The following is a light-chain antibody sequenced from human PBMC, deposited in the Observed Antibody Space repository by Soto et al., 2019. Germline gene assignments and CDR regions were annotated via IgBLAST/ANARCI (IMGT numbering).Light chain of an antibody. CDR3: MKVLQTPYT. CDR1: GDLQRSHGYSY. J-gene: IGKJ2*01. V-gene: IGKV2-28*01. Sequence: DIVMTQSPLSLPVIPGEPASISCRSSGDLQRSHGYSYLDWYLQKPGQSPQLLIYLGSNRASGVPDRFSGSGSGTDFTLKISRVEDEDVGVYYCMKVLQTPYTFGQGTRLEIK. CDR2: LGS.